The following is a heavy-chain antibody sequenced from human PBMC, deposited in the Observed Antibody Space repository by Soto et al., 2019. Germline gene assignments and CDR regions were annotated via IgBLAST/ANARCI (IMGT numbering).Heavy chain of an antibody. J-gene: IGHJ4*02. CDR3: ARTSSGTFRYFDS. CDR1: GGSFSGYY. Sequence: SETLSLTCAVYGGSFSGYYWSWIRQPPGKGLEWIGEINHSGSTNYNPSLKSRVTISVDTSKNQFSLKLSSVTAADTAVYYCARTSSGTFRYFDSWGPGTLVTVSS. V-gene: IGHV4-34*01. D-gene: IGHD3-10*01. CDR2: INHSGST.